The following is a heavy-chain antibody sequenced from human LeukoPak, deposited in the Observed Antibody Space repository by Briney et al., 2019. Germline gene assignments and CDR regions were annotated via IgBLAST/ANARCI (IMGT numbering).Heavy chain of an antibody. CDR2: IYYSGST. V-gene: IGHV4-39*07. Sequence: SDYFMTWIRQPPGKGLEWIGSIYYSGSTYYNPSLKSRVTISVDTSKNQFSLKLSSVTAADTAVYYCARSSLHDILTGYRYYFDYWGQGTLVTVSS. CDR3: ARSSLHDILTGYRYYFDY. D-gene: IGHD3-9*01. CDR1: SDYF. J-gene: IGHJ4*02.